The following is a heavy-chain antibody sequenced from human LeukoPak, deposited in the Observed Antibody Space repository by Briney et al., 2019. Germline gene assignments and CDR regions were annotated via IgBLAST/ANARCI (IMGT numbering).Heavy chain of an antibody. CDR2: IYTSGST. V-gene: IGHV4-61*02. Sequence: SETLSLTCTVSGGSISSGSYYWSWIRQPAGKGLEWIGRIYTSGSTNHNPSLRSRVTISVDTSKNQFSLKLSSVTAADTAVYYCARGPCCSSTSCKDYWGQGTLVTVSS. J-gene: IGHJ4*02. CDR3: ARGPCCSSTSCKDY. D-gene: IGHD2-2*01. CDR1: GGSISSGSYY.